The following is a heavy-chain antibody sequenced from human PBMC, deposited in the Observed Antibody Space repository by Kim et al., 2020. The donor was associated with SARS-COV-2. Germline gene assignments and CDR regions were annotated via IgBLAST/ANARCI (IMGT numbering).Heavy chain of an antibody. CDR1: GSSISNYY. Sequence: SETLSLTCTVSGSSISNYYWTWIRQPPGKGLEWIGYIYYSGSTNYNPSLKSRVTISIDTSKKQFSMKLSSVTAADTALYYCARGESDSWYGYWGQGTLVTVSS. CDR3: ARGESDSWYGY. V-gene: IGHV4-59*13. CDR2: IYYSGST. J-gene: IGHJ4*02. D-gene: IGHD6-13*01.